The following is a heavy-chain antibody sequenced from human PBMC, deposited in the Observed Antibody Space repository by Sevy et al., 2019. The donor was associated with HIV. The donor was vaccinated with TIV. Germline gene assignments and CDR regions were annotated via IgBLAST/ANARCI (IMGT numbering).Heavy chain of an antibody. CDR3: ARDSSLAAGGGMDV. CDR2: IWYDGSNK. D-gene: IGHD6-25*01. CDR1: GFTFSSYG. J-gene: IGHJ6*02. V-gene: IGHV3-33*01. Sequence: GGSLRLSCAASGFTFSSYGMHWVRQAPGKGLEWVAVIWYDGSNKYYADSVKGRFTISRDNSKNTLYLQMNSLRAEDTAVYYCARDSSLAAGGGMDVWGHGTTVTVSS.